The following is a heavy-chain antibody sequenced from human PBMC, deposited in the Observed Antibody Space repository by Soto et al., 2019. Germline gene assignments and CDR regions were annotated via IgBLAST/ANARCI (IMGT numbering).Heavy chain of an antibody. D-gene: IGHD5-18*01. CDR1: GYTLTELS. CDR3: ATDQRTAMVTGPFDY. Sequence: ASVKVSCKVSGYTLTELSMHWVRQAPGKGLEWMGGFDPEDGETVYAQKFQGRVTMTEDTSTDTADMELSSLRSEDTAVYYCATDQRTAMVTGPFDYWGQGTLVTVSA. CDR2: FDPEDGET. J-gene: IGHJ4*02. V-gene: IGHV1-24*01.